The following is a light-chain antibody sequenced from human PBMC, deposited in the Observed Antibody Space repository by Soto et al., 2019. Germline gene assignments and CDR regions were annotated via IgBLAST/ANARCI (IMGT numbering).Light chain of an antibody. CDR2: AAS. V-gene: IGKV1-8*01. CDR3: QQYYSYPQT. Sequence: AIRMTQSPSSFSASTGDRVTITCRASQGISSYLAWYQQKPGKAPKLLIYAASTFQSGVPARFSGSGSGTDFPLTISCLQSEDFATYYCQQYYSYPQTFGQGTKVDIK. J-gene: IGKJ1*01. CDR1: QGISSY.